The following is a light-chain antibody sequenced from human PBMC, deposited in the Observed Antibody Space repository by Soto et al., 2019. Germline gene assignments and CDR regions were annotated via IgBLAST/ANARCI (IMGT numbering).Light chain of an antibody. V-gene: IGKV3-20*01. J-gene: IGKJ1*01. CDR2: GAS. Sequence: EIVLTQSPGTLSLSPGERATLSCRASQSVSSSYLAWHQQKPGQAPRLLIYGASSRATGIPDRFSGSGSGTDFTLTISRLEPEDFAVYYCEQYGNWASFGQGTKVDLK. CDR1: QSVSSSY. CDR3: EQYGNWAS.